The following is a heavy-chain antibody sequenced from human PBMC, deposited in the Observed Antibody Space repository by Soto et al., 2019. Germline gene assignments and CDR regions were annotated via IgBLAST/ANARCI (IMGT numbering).Heavy chain of an antibody. V-gene: IGHV4-59*11. D-gene: IGHD3-3*01. Sequence: PSETLSLTCTVSCASIDTHYWSWIRQSPGKGLEWIGYIYHSRSTNYNPSLKSRVTISVDTSRNQFSLKLKFVTAADTAIYYCAKSMTIFGVDPFDPWGQGTLVTVSS. CDR2: IYHSRST. CDR1: CASIDTHY. J-gene: IGHJ5*02. CDR3: AKSMTIFGVDPFDP.